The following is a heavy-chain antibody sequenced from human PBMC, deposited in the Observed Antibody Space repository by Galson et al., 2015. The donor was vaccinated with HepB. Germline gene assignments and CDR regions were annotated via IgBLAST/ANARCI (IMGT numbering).Heavy chain of an antibody. Sequence: SLRLSCAVSGFTFSSHGMRWLRQAPGKGLEWVSSISGSGGETFYRDSVKGQFTISRDNPKSTLYLQVNSLRAEDTAVYYCAKIAVTAKWYFNFWCRGTLVTGSS. CDR3: AKIAVTAKWYFNF. D-gene: IGHD6-19*01. CDR1: GFTFSSHG. V-gene: IGHV3-23*01. J-gene: IGHJ2*01. CDR2: ISGSGGET.